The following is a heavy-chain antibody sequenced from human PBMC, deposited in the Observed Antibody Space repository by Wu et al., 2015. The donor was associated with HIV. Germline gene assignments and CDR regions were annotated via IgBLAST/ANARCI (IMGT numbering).Heavy chain of an antibody. V-gene: IGHV1-46*01. CDR1: GGTFSSYA. Sequence: QVQLVQSGAEVKKPGSSVKVSCKASGGTFSSYAISWVRQAPGQGLEWMGIINPSGSTTTNAQKFQGRVTMTRDTSTSAFYMELSSLRSEDTAVYYCARAASMGXTVVMAYYFDYWGQGTLVTVSS. CDR3: ARAASMGXTVVMAYYFDY. CDR2: INPSGSTT. D-gene: IGHD1-26*01. J-gene: IGHJ4*02.